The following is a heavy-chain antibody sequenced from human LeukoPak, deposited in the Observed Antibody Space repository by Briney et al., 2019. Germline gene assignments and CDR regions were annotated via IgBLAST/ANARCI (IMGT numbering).Heavy chain of an antibody. Sequence: ASVKVSCKASGYTFTSYGISWVRQVPGQGLEWMGWISAYNGNTNYAQKLQGRVTMTTDTSTSTAYMELRSLRSDDTAVYYCARAVAGLNAFDIWGQGTMVTVSS. J-gene: IGHJ3*02. V-gene: IGHV1-18*01. CDR1: GYTFTSYG. D-gene: IGHD6-19*01. CDR3: ARAVAGLNAFDI. CDR2: ISAYNGNT.